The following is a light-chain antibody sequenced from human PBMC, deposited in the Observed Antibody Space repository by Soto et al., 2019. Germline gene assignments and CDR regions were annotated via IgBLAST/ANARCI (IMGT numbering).Light chain of an antibody. Sequence: DVQLTQSPSSLSASVGERVTITCRASQGINNYLAWYQQQPGKVPNLLIYAATTLQSGVPSRFSGSGSGTDFTLTISSLQPEDVATYYCQKFNSVPTFGGGTKVEI. J-gene: IGKJ4*01. CDR1: QGINNY. CDR3: QKFNSVPT. CDR2: AAT. V-gene: IGKV1-27*01.